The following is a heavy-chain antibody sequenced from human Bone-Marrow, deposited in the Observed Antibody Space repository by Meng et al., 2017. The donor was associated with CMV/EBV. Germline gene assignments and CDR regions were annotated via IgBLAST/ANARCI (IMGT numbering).Heavy chain of an antibody. D-gene: IGHD2-21*01. V-gene: IGHV3-23*01. CDR2: INGGGGNI. CDR1: GFTFSIYA. Sequence: SLRLSCAASGFTFSIYAMTWVRQAPGKGLEWVSGINGGGGNIYYADSVKGRFTISRDNSKNTLYLQMNSLTVDDTALYYCARAAYYDYWGQGTLVTVSS. CDR3: ARAAYYDY. J-gene: IGHJ4*02.